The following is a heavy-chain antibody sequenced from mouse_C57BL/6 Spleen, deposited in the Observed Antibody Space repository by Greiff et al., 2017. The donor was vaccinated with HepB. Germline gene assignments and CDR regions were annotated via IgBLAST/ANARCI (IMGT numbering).Heavy chain of an antibody. CDR2: IDPSDSYT. Sequence: QVQLQQPGAELVMPGASVKLSCKASGYTFTSYWMHWVKQRPGQGLEWIGEIDPSDSYTNYNQKFKGKSTLTVDKSSSTAYMQLSSLTSEDSAVYYCVCVLRQLKAYWGQGTLVTVSA. CDR1: GYTFTSYW. V-gene: IGHV1-69*01. D-gene: IGHD3-2*02. J-gene: IGHJ3*01. CDR3: VCVLRQLKAY.